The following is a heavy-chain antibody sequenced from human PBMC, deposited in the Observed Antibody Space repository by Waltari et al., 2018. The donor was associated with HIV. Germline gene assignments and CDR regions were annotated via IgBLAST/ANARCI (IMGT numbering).Heavy chain of an antibody. Sequence: VQLMESGGGVVQPGKSLRLPCATSGFTLGSYGLHWVPQAPGKGRWRVAFITCDGRSEVYAESVKGRFLNSGDKSKNTRFLQMNSLMDEDTGLYYCARDKAPDSSSSAVDYWAHGTLVTVS. CDR2: ITCDGRSE. D-gene: IGHD6-6*01. V-gene: IGHV3-33*05. CDR3: ARDKAPDSSSSAVDY. CDR1: GFTLGSYG. J-gene: IGHJ4*01.